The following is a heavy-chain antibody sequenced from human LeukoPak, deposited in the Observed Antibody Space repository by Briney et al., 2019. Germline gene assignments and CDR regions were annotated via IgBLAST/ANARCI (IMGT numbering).Heavy chain of an antibody. Sequence: SSETLSLTCTVSGGSISSSSYYWGWIRQPPGKGLEWIGSIYYSGSTYYNPSLKSRATISVDTSKNQFSLKLSSVTAADTAVYYCARHKLLWFGELLQNWGQGTLVTVSS. J-gene: IGHJ4*02. CDR2: IYYSGST. V-gene: IGHV4-39*01. D-gene: IGHD3-10*01. CDR3: ARHKLLWFGELLQN. CDR1: GGSISSSSYY.